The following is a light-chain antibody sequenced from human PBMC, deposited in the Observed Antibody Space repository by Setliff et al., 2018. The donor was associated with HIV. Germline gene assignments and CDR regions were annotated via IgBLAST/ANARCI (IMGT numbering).Light chain of an antibody. CDR1: SGDLGDYNY. J-gene: IGLJ1*01. Sequence: QSVLTQPASVSGSPGQSITISCTGASGDLGDYNYVSWYQQHPGKAPKLMIYDVSNRPSGVSNRFSGSKSGNTASLTISGLQTEDEADYYCSSYTSSSTLVFGTGTKVTVL. CDR3: SSYTSSSTLV. CDR2: DVS. V-gene: IGLV2-14*03.